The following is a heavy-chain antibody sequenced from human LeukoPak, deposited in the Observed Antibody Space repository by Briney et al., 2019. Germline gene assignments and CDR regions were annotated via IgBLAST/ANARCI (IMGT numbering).Heavy chain of an antibody. Sequence: ASVKVSCKASGYTLSSYGISWVRQAPGQPLEWMGWISVHNGNTNYAQNLQGRVTMTADTSTNTAYLELRSLRSDDTAVYYCALRYYSRHAIDVWGQGTTVTVSS. V-gene: IGHV1-18*01. D-gene: IGHD3-9*01. CDR1: GYTLSSYG. CDR3: ALRYYSRHAIDV. CDR2: ISVHNGNT. J-gene: IGHJ6*01.